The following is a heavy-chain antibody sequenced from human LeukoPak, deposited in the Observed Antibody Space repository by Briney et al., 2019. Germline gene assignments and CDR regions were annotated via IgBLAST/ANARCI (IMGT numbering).Heavy chain of an antibody. V-gene: IGHV3-74*01. CDR3: AKGGIDY. CDR2: INGDGDTT. J-gene: IGHJ4*02. CDR1: GFTFSSYW. D-gene: IGHD1-14*01. Sequence: GRSLRLSCAASGFTFSSYWMHWVRQAPGKGLVWASRINGDGDTTTYADSVKGRFTISRDNAKNTLYLQMNSLRAEDTAVYYCAKGGIDYWGQGTLVTVSS.